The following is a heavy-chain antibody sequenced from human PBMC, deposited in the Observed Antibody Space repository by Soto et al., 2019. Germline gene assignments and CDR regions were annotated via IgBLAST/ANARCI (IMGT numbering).Heavy chain of an antibody. CDR2: IIPILGTA. CDR3: ARDMGRGEDWFDP. D-gene: IGHD3-10*01. Sequence: QVQLVQSGAEVKKPGSSVKVSCKASGRTFSSYAISWVRQAPGQGLEWMGGIIPILGTANYAQKFQGRVTITADESTSTAYVELSSLRSGDTAVYYCARDMGRGEDWFDPWGQGTLVTVSS. V-gene: IGHV1-69*01. J-gene: IGHJ5*02. CDR1: GRTFSSYA.